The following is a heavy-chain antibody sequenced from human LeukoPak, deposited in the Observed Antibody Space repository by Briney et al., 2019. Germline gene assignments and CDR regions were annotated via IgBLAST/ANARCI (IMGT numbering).Heavy chain of an antibody. V-gene: IGHV4-4*09. CDR1: AGSISSYY. CDR2: IFPSGSA. Sequence: SETLSLTCTVSAGSISSYYWTWTRQPPGKGLEWIGYIFPSGSAYYNPSLKTRVTISVDTSKNQFSLKLTSVTAADTAVYYCARRHHYSYFMDVWGKGTTVTVSS. CDR3: ARRHHYSYFMDV. J-gene: IGHJ6*03.